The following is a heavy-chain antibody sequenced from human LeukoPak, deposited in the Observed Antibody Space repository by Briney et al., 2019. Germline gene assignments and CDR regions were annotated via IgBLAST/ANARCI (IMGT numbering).Heavy chain of an antibody. J-gene: IGHJ4*02. CDR2: ISGSGGTT. CDR1: GFTFSSYA. V-gene: IGHV3-23*01. D-gene: IGHD6-19*01. Sequence: GGSLRLSCAASGFTFSSYAMSWVRQAPGKGLEWVSAISGSGGTTYYADSVKGRFTISRDNSKNTLYLQINSLRAEDTAVYYCAKDHLPGIVVADRDYWGQGTLVTVSS. CDR3: AKDHLPGIVVADRDY.